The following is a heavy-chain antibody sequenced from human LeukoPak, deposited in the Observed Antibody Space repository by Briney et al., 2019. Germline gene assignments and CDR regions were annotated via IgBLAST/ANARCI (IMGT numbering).Heavy chain of an antibody. CDR2: INPNSGGT. CDR3: ARARPYSSGCDY. D-gene: IGHD6-19*01. V-gene: IGHV1-2*04. J-gene: IGHJ4*02. CDR1: GYTFTGYY. Sequence: ASVKVSCKASGYTFTGYYMRWVRQAPGQGLEWMGWINPNSGGTNYAQKFQGWVTMTRDTSISTAYMELSRLRSDDTAVYYCARARPYSSGCDYWGQGTLVTVSS.